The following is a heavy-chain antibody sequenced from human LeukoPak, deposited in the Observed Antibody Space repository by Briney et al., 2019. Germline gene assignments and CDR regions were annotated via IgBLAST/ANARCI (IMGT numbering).Heavy chain of an antibody. Sequence: GGSLRLSCAASGFTFDDYTMHWVRQAPGKGLEWVSLISWDGGSTYYADSVKGRFTISRDNSKNSLYLQMNSLRTEDTALYYCAKGGGSGWYDLSYWGQGTLVTVSS. CDR3: AKGGGSGWYDLSY. J-gene: IGHJ4*02. CDR1: GFTFDDYT. CDR2: ISWDGGST. D-gene: IGHD6-19*01. V-gene: IGHV3-43*01.